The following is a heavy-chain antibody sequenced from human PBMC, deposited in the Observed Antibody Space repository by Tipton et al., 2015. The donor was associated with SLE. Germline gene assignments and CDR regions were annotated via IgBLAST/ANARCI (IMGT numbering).Heavy chain of an antibody. J-gene: IGHJ3*02. CDR1: GGSISSSSYY. V-gene: IGHV4-39*07. D-gene: IGHD1-26*01. CDR2: IYYSGST. Sequence: TLSLTCTVSGGSISSSSYYWGWISQPPGKGLEWIGSIYYSGSTYYNPSLKSRVTISVDTSKNQFSLKLSSVTAADTAVYYCARQRRVGATLIDAFDIWGQGTMVTVSS. CDR3: ARQRRVGATLIDAFDI.